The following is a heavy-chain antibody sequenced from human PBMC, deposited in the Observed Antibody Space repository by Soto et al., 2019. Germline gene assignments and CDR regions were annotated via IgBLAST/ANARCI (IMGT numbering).Heavy chain of an antibody. CDR3: PRDAPPSAY. V-gene: IGHV3-48*02. CDR2: ISSRRSTI. J-gene: IGHJ4*02. CDR1: GFTFSSYS. Sequence: EVQLVESGGGLVQPGGSLRLSCAASGFTFSSYSMNGVRQAPGKGLEWVSYISSRRSTIYYADSVKGRFTISIDNAKNSLYVKIHSLRDEDQDWYSGPRDAPPSAYWGQGPLVTVYS.